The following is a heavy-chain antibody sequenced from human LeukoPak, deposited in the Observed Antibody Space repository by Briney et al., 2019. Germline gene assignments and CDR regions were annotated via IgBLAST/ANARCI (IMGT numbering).Heavy chain of an antibody. J-gene: IGHJ4*02. Sequence: PGGSLRLSCAASGFTFSDYYMSWIRQAPGKGLEWVSYISSSGGTIHYADSVKGRFTIFRDNAKNSLYLQMNSLRAEDTAVYYCWGSTSSNFDYWGQGTLVTVSS. CDR1: GFTFSDYY. CDR3: WGSTSSNFDY. V-gene: IGHV3-11*01. CDR2: ISSSGGTI. D-gene: IGHD2-2*01.